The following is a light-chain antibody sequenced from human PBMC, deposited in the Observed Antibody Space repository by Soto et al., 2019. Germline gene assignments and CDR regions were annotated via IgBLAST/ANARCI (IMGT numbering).Light chain of an antibody. CDR2: DAS. V-gene: IGKV3-11*01. CDR1: QSVSSY. CDR3: QQRSNWPT. J-gene: IGKJ5*01. Sequence: ECVLPQSTATLSFSPGERATVSFRASQSVSSYLAWYQQKPGQAPRLLIYDASNRATGIPARFSGSGSGTDFTLTISSPEPEDFAVYSCQQRSNWPTFGQGTRLAIK.